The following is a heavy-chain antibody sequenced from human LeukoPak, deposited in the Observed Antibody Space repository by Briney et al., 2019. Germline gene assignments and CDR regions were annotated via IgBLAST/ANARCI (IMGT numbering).Heavy chain of an antibody. CDR2: IYTSGST. D-gene: IGHD6-6*01. Sequence: SETLSLTCTVSGGSISSYYWSWIRQPAGKGLEWIGRIYTSGSTNYNPSLKSRVTMSVDTSKNQFSLKLSSVTAADTAVYYCARVLTYSSSSRDAFDIWGQGTMVTVSS. CDR3: ARVLTYSSSSRDAFDI. V-gene: IGHV4-4*07. J-gene: IGHJ3*02. CDR1: GGSISSYY.